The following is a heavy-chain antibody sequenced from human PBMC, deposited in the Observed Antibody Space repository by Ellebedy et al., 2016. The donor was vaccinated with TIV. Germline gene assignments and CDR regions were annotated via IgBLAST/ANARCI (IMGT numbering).Heavy chain of an antibody. CDR2: INQDGSAK. D-gene: IGHD2/OR15-2a*01. Sequence: PSETLSLTCAVYGGSFSGYYWSWVRQAPGKGLEWVANINQDGSAKYYVDSVKGRFTISRDNAQNSLFLQMNSLRAEDTAVYYCARASMGLDYWGQGALVTVSS. V-gene: IGHV3-7*02. CDR1: GGSFSGYY. J-gene: IGHJ4*02. CDR3: ARASMGLDY.